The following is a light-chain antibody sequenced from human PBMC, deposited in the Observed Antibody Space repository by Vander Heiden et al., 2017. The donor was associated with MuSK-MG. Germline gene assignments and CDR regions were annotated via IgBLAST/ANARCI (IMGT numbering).Light chain of an antibody. CDR1: QGISNY. CDR3: QKYNSAPLT. Sequence: MLKSTYSLYASVGDRVTITCRASQGISNYLAWYQQKPGKVPKLLIYAASTLQSGVPSRFSGSGSGTDFTLTISSLQPEDVATYYCQKYNSAPLTFGGGTKVEIK. CDR2: AAS. V-gene: IGKV1-27*01. J-gene: IGKJ4*01.